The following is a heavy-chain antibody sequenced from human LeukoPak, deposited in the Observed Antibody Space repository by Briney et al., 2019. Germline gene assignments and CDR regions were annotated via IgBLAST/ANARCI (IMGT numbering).Heavy chain of an antibody. Sequence: ASVKVSCKASGYTFTSYDINWVRQATGQGLEWMGWMNPNSGNTGYAQKFQGRVTMTRNTSISTAYMELSSLRSEDTAVYYCARDFGFYDILTGYSSSIDYWGQGTLVTVSS. CDR1: GYTFTSYD. CDR2: MNPNSGNT. D-gene: IGHD3-9*01. V-gene: IGHV1-8*01. J-gene: IGHJ4*02. CDR3: ARDFGFYDILTGYSSSIDY.